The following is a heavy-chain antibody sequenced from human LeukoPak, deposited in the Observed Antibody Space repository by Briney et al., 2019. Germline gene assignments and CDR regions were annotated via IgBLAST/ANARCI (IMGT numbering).Heavy chain of an antibody. CDR1: GFTFSSYS. CDR3: ARAAIAAARIYYYMDV. V-gene: IGHV3-21*01. D-gene: IGHD6-13*01. Sequence: GGSLRLSCAASGFTFSSYSMNWVRQAPGKGLEWVSSISSSSSYIYYADSVKGRFTISRDNAKNSLYLQMNSLRAEDTAVYYCARAAIAAARIYYYMDVWGKGTTATVSS. CDR2: ISSSSSYI. J-gene: IGHJ6*03.